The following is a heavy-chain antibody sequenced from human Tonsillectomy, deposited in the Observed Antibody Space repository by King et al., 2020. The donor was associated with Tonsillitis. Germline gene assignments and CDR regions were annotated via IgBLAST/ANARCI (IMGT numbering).Heavy chain of an antibody. D-gene: IGHD3-16*02. V-gene: IGHV3-48*01. CDR3: ARDNCNYGRYPIDS. Sequence: VQLVESGGGLVQPGGSRRLSCAASGFTFSTYNMNWVRQAPGKGLEWVSYISSSSTTISYADSVKGRFTTSRDNAKNSLYLQMNSLRAEDTAVYYCARDNCNYGRYPIDSWGQGTLVIVSS. CDR1: GFTFSTYN. J-gene: IGHJ4*02. CDR2: ISSSSTTI.